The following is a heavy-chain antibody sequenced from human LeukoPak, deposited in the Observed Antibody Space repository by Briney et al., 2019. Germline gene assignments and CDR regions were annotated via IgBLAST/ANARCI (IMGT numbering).Heavy chain of an antibody. Sequence: GASVTVSCKASGYTFTGYYMHWVRQAPGQGLEWMGWINPNSGGTNYAQKFQGRVTMTRDTSISTAYMELSRLRSDDTAVYYCARGWAYYYDSSGHYYFDFWGQGTLVTVSS. CDR3: ARGWAYYYDSSGHYYFDF. V-gene: IGHV1-2*02. CDR1: GYTFTGYY. J-gene: IGHJ4*02. CDR2: INPNSGGT. D-gene: IGHD3-22*01.